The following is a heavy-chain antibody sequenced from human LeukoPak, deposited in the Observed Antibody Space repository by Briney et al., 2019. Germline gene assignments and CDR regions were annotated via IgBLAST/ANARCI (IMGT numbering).Heavy chain of an antibody. J-gene: IGHJ4*02. CDR2: INPNSGGT. D-gene: IGHD3-22*01. Sequence: ASVKVSCKASGYTFTGYYMHWVRQAPGQGLGWMGWINPNSGGTNYAQKFQGRVTMTRDTSISTAYMELSMLRSDDTAVYYCARESADYYDSSGYYYLVYYFDYWGQGTLVTVSS. CDR3: ARESADYYDSSGYYYLVYYFDY. V-gene: IGHV1-2*02. CDR1: GYTFTGYY.